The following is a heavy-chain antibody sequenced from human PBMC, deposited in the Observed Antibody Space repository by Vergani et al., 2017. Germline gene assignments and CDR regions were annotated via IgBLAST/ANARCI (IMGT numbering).Heavy chain of an antibody. V-gene: IGHV3-21*04. D-gene: IGHD1-26*01. Sequence: EVQLVESGGGLVKPGGSLRLSCAASGFTFSSYSMNWVRQAPGKGLEWVSSISSSSSYIYYADSVKGRFTISRDNAKNSLYLQMNSLRAEDTAVYYCANTGIVGATYFDYWGQGTLVTVSS. CDR2: ISSSSSYI. CDR3: ANTGIVGATYFDY. J-gene: IGHJ4*02. CDR1: GFTFSSYS.